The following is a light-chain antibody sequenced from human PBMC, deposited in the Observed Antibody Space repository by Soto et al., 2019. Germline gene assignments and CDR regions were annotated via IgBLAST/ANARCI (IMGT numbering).Light chain of an antibody. V-gene: IGKV1-8*01. J-gene: IGKJ5*01. Sequence: AIRMTQSPSSLSASTGYRVTIPCRASQGISSYLAWYQQKPGKAPKLLIYAASTLQSGVPSRFSGSGSGTDFTLTISCLQSEDFATYYCQQYYSYSTFGQGTRLEIK. CDR3: QQYYSYST. CDR1: QGISSY. CDR2: AAS.